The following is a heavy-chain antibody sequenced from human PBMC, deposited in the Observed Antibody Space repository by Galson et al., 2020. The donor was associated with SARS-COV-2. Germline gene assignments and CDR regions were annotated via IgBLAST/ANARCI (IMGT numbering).Heavy chain of an antibody. D-gene: IGHD6-6*01. CDR1: GFPFSSYW. Sequence: GESPKIPFAASGFPFSSYWMHWVRQAPGKGPVWVSRINSDGSSTSYADSVKGRFTISRDNAKNTLYLQMNSLRAEDTAVYYCASIGSARRNDYWGQGTRVTVSS. V-gene: IGHV3-74*01. CDR3: ASIGSARRNDY. CDR2: INSDGSST. J-gene: IGHJ4*02.